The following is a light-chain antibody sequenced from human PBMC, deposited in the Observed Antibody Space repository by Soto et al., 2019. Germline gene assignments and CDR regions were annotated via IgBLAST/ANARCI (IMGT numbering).Light chain of an antibody. J-gene: IGLJ1*01. CDR3: SSYTSSSTRV. V-gene: IGLV2-14*03. CDR2: EVS. Sequence: QSAVTQPASVSGSPGRSITISCTGTSSDVGAYDYVSWYQQHPDKAPKLMIYEVSNRPSGVSNRFSGSKSVNTATLTISGLQAEDEADYYCSSYTSSSTRVFGTGTKVTVL. CDR1: SSDVGAYDY.